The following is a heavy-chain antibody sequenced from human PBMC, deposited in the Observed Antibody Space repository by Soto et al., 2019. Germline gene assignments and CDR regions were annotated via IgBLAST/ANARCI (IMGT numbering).Heavy chain of an antibody. V-gene: IGHV1-69*01. Sequence: QVQLVQSGAEVKKPGSSVKVSCKASGGTFSSYAISWVRQAPGQGLEWMGGIIPIFGTANYAQKFQGRVTITADESTSTAYMELSSLRSEDTAVYYCARGKYYYDSSGSTRGWLDPWGQGTLVTVSS. CDR2: IIPIFGTA. CDR1: GGTFSSYA. CDR3: ARGKYYYDSSGSTRGWLDP. D-gene: IGHD3-22*01. J-gene: IGHJ5*02.